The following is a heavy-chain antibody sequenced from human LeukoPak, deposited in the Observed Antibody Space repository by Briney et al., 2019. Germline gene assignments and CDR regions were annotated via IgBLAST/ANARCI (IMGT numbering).Heavy chain of an antibody. CDR1: GYTLTELS. V-gene: IGHV1-24*01. J-gene: IGHJ4*02. D-gene: IGHD3-22*01. Sequence: ASVKVSCKVSGYTLTELSMHWVRQAPGKGLEWTGGFDPEDGETIYAQKFQGRVTMTEDTSTDTAYMELSSLRSEDTAVYYCATHYDSSGYPFDYWGQGTLVTVSS. CDR2: FDPEDGET. CDR3: ATHYDSSGYPFDY.